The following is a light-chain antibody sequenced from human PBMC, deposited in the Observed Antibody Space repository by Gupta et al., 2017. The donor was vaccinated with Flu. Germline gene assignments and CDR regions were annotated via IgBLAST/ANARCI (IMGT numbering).Light chain of an antibody. Sequence: ERATLSCRARQSVSSTYLAGYQQKPGQAPSLLIYGAFSRATGIPDRFRGGGSWTDFTLTINRLEPEDFAVYYCQQYGSSPQTFGQGTKVELK. CDR3: QQYGSSPQT. CDR2: GAF. CDR1: QSVSSTY. V-gene: IGKV3-20*01. J-gene: IGKJ1*01.